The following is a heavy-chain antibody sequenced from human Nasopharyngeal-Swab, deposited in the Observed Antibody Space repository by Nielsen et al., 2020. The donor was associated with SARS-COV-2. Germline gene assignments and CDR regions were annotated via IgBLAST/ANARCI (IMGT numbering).Heavy chain of an antibody. CDR1: RFSFSYFW. Sequence: GESLKISCAASRFSFSYFWMHWVRQAPGKGLEWVANINQDGSQKYYVDFVKGRFTISRDNAKNSLYLQMNSLGAEDTAVYYCARAIGSGSSYWGQGTLVTVSS. J-gene: IGHJ4*02. D-gene: IGHD3-10*01. V-gene: IGHV3-7*01. CDR2: INQDGSQK. CDR3: ARAIGSGSSY.